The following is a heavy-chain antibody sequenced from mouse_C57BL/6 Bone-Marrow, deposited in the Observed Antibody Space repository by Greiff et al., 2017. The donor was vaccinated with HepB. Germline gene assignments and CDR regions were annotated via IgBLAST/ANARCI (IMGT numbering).Heavy chain of an antibody. Sequence: EVQLQQSGPELVKPGASVKISCKASGYTFTDYYMNWVKQSHGKSLEWIGDINPNNGGTSYNQKFKGKATLTVDKSYSTAYMELRSLTSEDSAVYYCAREDSNSWFAYWGQGTLVTVSA. CDR1: GYTFTDYY. CDR2: INPNNGGT. J-gene: IGHJ3*01. D-gene: IGHD2-5*01. V-gene: IGHV1-26*01. CDR3: AREDSNSWFAY.